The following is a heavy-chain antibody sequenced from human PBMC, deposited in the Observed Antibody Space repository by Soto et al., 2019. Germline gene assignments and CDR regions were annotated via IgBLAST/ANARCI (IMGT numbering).Heavy chain of an antibody. Sequence: GGSLRLSCAASGLTFSDFWMTWVRQAPGKGLEWVANIKEDGSVKYYVDSVRGRFTISRDNAKSSLFLQMNTLRIEDTAVYYCARILYRSAWLFDHWGQGTLVTVSS. V-gene: IGHV3-7*01. CDR2: IKEDGSVK. J-gene: IGHJ4*02. CDR3: ARILYRSAWLFDH. CDR1: GLTFSDFW. D-gene: IGHD6-19*01.